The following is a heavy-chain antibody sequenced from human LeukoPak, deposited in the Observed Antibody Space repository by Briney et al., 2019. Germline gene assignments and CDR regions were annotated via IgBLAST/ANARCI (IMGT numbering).Heavy chain of an antibody. V-gene: IGHV3-23*01. CDR2: MAPKDDWT. CDR3: AKDRISGDGDLHLDY. Sequence: GVSVRLPCAASGFPYNKYNMNWVRQAPGKGLEWVSSMAPKDDWTYYADSVKSLFTMSRDNSNSTLYLQMNSLRAEDTAMYYCAKDRISGDGDLHLDYWGQGTLVTVSS. J-gene: IGHJ4*02. D-gene: IGHD4-17*01. CDR1: GFPYNKYN.